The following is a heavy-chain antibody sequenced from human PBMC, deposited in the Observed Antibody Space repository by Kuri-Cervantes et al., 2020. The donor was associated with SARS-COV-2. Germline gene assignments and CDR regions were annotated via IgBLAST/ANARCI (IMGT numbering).Heavy chain of an antibody. CDR2: VSYDGSDN. Sequence: GGSLRLSCATPGFSFSSYAMHWVRQAPGKGPEWVAVVSYDGSDNDYADSVKGRFSISRDNSKNTLYLQMSSLRIEDTAIYYCARDMGAIVLVRRDWFDPWGPGTLVTVSS. D-gene: IGHD2-2*01. CDR3: ARDMGAIVLVRRDWFDP. V-gene: IGHV3-30*04. J-gene: IGHJ5*02. CDR1: GFSFSSYA.